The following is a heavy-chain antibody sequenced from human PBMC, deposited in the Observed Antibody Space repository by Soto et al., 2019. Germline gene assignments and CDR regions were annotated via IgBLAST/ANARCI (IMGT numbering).Heavy chain of an antibody. Sequence: QVQLHQRGAGLLKPSETLSLTCAVSGASVSGQYWSRIRQPPGKGLEWVGEIIPTGSTTYNPSLKSRLSFSLDTSKNHFSLNLTSVSVADTAVYYCARGGISMAWNYYYYGMDVWGQGTTVTVSS. CDR3: ARGGISMAWNYYYYGMDV. D-gene: IGHD2-8*01. V-gene: IGHV4-34*01. CDR1: GASVSGQY. J-gene: IGHJ6*02. CDR2: IIPTGST.